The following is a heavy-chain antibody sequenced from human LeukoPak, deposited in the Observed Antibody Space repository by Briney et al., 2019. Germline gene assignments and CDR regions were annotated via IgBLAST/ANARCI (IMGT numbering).Heavy chain of an antibody. CDR1: GYTFTGYY. Sequence: ASVKVSCKASGYTFTGYYMHWVRQAPGQGLEWMGWINPNRGGTNYAQKFQGRVTMTRDTSISTAYMELSRLRSDDTAVYYCARGYCSGGSCYGDAFDSWGQGTMVTVSS. V-gene: IGHV1-2*02. D-gene: IGHD2-15*01. J-gene: IGHJ3*02. CDR3: ARGYCSGGSCYGDAFDS. CDR2: INPNRGGT.